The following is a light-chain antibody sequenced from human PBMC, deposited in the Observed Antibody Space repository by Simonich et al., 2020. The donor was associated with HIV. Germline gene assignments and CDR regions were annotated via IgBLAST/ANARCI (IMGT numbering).Light chain of an antibody. CDR3: QQYNNYPKT. CDR2: AAS. V-gene: IGKV1-27*01. J-gene: IGKJ1*01. CDR1: QDISNY. Sequence: DIQMTQSPSSLSASVGDRVTITCRASQDISNYLAWYQQKPEKVPNLLIYAASTLQSGVPSRFRGSGSGTDFTLTISSLQPDDFATYYCQQYNNYPKTFGQGTKVEIK.